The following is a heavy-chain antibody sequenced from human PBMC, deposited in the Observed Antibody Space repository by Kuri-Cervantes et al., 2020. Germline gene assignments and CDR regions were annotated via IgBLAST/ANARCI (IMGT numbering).Heavy chain of an antibody. CDR1: GGSISSYY. D-gene: IGHD4-23*01. J-gene: IGHJ4*02. CDR3: ARAHTVVTRARSRYFDY. Sequence: ESLKISCTVSGGSISSYYWSWIRQPPGKGLEWIGYIYYSGSTNYNPSLKSRVTISVDTSKNQFSLKLSSVTAADTAVYYCARAHTVVTRARSRYFDYWGQGTLVTVSS. CDR2: IYYSGST. V-gene: IGHV4-59*01.